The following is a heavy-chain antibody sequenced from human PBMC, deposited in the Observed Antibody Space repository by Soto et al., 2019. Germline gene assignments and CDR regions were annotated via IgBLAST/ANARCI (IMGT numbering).Heavy chain of an antibody. J-gene: IGHJ6*04. CDR3: ARVKGIAAHGYDYGMDV. CDR2: TNHNSGNT. CDR1: GYTFTSYD. Sequence: QVQLVQYGAEVKKPGASVKVSCKASGYTFTSYDINWVRQATVQWLEWMGGTNHNSGNTGYAKRFQGRFTMTRNTSIRTAYMELSRLRSEDTAVYYCARVKGIAAHGYDYGMDVWGEGTTVTVSS. D-gene: IGHD6-13*01. V-gene: IGHV1-8*01.